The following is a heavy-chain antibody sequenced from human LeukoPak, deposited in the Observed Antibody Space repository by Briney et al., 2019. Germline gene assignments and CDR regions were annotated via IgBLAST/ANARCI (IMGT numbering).Heavy chain of an antibody. CDR1: GFSLSTSGVG. V-gene: IGHV2-5*02. D-gene: IGHD6-19*01. CDR2: IYWDDDK. Sequence: SGPTLVKPTQTLTLTCTFSGFSLSTSGVGVGWIRQPPGKALEWLALIYWDDDKRYSPSLKSRLTITKDTSKNQVVLTMTNVDPVDTATYYCAHRREAVADNWFDPWGQGTLVTVSS. CDR3: AHRREAVADNWFDP. J-gene: IGHJ5*02.